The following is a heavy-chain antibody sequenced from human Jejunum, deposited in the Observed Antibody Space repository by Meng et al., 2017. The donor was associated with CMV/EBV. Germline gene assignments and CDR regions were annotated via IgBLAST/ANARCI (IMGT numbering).Heavy chain of an antibody. CDR3: TSGNGKSDCDY. V-gene: IGHV3-15*07. J-gene: IGHJ4*02. CDR1: GFTFANSW. Sequence: AASGFTFANSWMNWVRQAPGKGLEWVGRIQTIAEGGTSSYIAPVKGRFTISRDDSENTAYLQMNSLKTEDTAVYYCTSGNGKSDCDYWGQGTLVTVSS. CDR2: IQTIAEGGTS.